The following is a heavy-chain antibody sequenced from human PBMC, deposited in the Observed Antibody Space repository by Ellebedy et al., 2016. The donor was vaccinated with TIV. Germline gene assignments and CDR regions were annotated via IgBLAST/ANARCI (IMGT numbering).Heavy chain of an antibody. V-gene: IGHV1-69*13. CDR2: IIPIFGTA. CDR1: VGTFSSYA. J-gene: IGHJ6*02. Sequence: SVKVSXXPSVGTFSSYAISWVRQVPGQGLEWMGGIIPIFGTANYAQKFQGRVTITADESTSTAYMELSSLGSEDTAVYYCASTWSGLWGYYYGMDVWGQGKMVTVSS. CDR3: ASTWSGLWGYYYGMDV. D-gene: IGHD2-21*01.